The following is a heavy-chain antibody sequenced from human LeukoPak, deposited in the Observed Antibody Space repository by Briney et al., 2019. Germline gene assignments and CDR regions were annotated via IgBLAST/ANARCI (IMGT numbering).Heavy chain of an antibody. J-gene: IGHJ6*03. Sequence: PGGSPRLSCAASGFTFSSYAMSWVRQAPGKGLEWVANIKQDGSEKYYVDSVKGRFTISRDNAKNSLYLQMNSLRAEDTAVYYCARTGSKWDYYYYYMDVWGKGTTVTVSS. CDR1: GFTFSSYA. V-gene: IGHV3-7*01. CDR3: ARTGSKWDYYYYYMDV. D-gene: IGHD1-26*01. CDR2: IKQDGSEK.